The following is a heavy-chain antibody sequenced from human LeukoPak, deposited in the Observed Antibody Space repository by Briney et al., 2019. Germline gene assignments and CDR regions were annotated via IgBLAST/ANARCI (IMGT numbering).Heavy chain of an antibody. Sequence: GGSLRLSCAASGFTFSSYSMNWVRQAPGKGLEWGSSISSSSSYIYYADSVKGRFTISRDNAKNSLYLQMNSLRAEDTAVYYCARFYAFWRGYYYYFDYWGQGTLVTVSS. CDR1: GFTFSSYS. CDR3: ARFYAFWRGYYYYFDY. J-gene: IGHJ4*02. V-gene: IGHV3-21*01. D-gene: IGHD3-3*01. CDR2: ISSSSSYI.